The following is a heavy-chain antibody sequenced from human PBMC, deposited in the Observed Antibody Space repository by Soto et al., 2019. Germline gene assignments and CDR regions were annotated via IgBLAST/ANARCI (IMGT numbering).Heavy chain of an antibody. CDR2: INSDGSST. CDR3: ARDSEGERYCSSTSCSDWFDP. D-gene: IGHD2-2*01. CDR1: GFTFSSYW. V-gene: IGHV3-74*01. J-gene: IGHJ5*02. Sequence: GGSLRLSCAASGFTFSSYWMHWVRQAPGKGLVWVSRINSDGSSTSYADSVKGRFTISRDNAKNTLYLQMNSLRAEDTAVYYCARDSEGERYCSSTSCSDWFDPWGQGTLVTVSS.